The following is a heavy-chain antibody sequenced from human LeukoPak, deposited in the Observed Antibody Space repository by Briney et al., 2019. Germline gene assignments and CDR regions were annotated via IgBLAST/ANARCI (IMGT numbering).Heavy chain of an antibody. D-gene: IGHD6-13*01. J-gene: IGHJ6*02. V-gene: IGHV1-69*04. Sequence: GASVKVSCKASGGTFSSYAISWVRQAPGQGLEWMGRIIPIFGIANYAQKFQGRVTITADKSTSTAYMKLSGLRSEDTAVYYCARDRAAAGTNYYYGMDVWGQGTTVTVSS. CDR1: GGTFSSYA. CDR2: IIPIFGIA. CDR3: ARDRAAAGTNYYYGMDV.